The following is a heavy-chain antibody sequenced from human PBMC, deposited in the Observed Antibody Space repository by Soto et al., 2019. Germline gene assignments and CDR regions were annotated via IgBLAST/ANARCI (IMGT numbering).Heavy chain of an antibody. D-gene: IGHD3-22*01. V-gene: IGHV3-23*01. CDR1: GFTFSSYA. Sequence: GGSLRLSCAASGFTFSSYAMSWVRQALGKGLEWVSAISGSGGSTYYADSVKGRFTISRDNSKNTLYLQMNSLRAEDTAVYYCARATDNYYDSSGSDYWGQGTLVTVSS. CDR2: ISGSGGST. J-gene: IGHJ4*02. CDR3: ARATDNYYDSSGSDY.